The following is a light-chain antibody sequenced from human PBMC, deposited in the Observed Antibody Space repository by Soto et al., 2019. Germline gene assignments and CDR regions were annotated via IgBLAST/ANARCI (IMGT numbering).Light chain of an antibody. V-gene: IGLV1-40*01. Sequence: QSVLTQPPSVSGAPGQRVTISCTGSSSNIGAGFDVHWYHQIAGTAPKLLIYGNSNRPSGVPDRFSGSKSGTSASLAITGLQAEDEADYYCQSYDSSLSDVVFGGGTQLTVL. CDR1: SSNIGAGFD. J-gene: IGLJ2*01. CDR3: QSYDSSLSDVV. CDR2: GNS.